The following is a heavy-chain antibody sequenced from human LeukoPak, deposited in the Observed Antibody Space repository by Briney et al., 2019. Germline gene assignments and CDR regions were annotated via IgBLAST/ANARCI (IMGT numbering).Heavy chain of an antibody. CDR3: AREPEVGGSYDY. D-gene: IGHD1-26*01. J-gene: IGHJ4*02. CDR2: INPNSGGT. V-gene: IGHV1-2*02. CDR1: GYTFTGYY. Sequence: ASVKVSCKASGYTFTGYYMHWVRQAPGQGLEWMGWINPNSGGTNYAQKFQGRVTMTRDTSISTAYMELSRLRSDGTAVYYCAREPEVGGSYDYWGQGTLVTVSS.